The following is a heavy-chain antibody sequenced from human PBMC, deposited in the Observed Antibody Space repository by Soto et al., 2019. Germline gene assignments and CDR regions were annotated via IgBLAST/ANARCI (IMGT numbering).Heavy chain of an antibody. J-gene: IGHJ6*02. V-gene: IGHV3-13*01. CDR2: IGTAGDT. D-gene: IGHD6-19*01. Sequence: GGSLRLSCAASGFTFSSYDMHWVRQATGKGLEWVSAIGTAGDTYYPGSVKGRFTISRENAKNSLYLQMNSLRAEDTAVYYCARDTYSSGWYVGIHGMDVWGQGTTVTVSS. CDR1: GFTFSSYD. CDR3: ARDTYSSGWYVGIHGMDV.